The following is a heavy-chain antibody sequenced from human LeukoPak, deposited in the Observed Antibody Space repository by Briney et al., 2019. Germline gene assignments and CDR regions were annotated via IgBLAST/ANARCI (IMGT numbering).Heavy chain of an antibody. CDR3: AKDRWAYSSGSYFDY. Sequence: GGSLRLSCAASGFTFSSYAMHWVRQAPGKGLEWVAVISYDGSNKYYADSVKGRFTISRDSSKNTLYLQMNSLRADDTAVYYCAKDRWAYSSGSYFDYWGQGTVVTVSS. D-gene: IGHD3-10*01. CDR2: ISYDGSNK. CDR1: GFTFSSYA. J-gene: IGHJ4*02. V-gene: IGHV3-30*04.